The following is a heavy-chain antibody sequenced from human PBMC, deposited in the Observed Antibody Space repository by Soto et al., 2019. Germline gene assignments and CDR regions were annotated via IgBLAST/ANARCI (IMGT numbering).Heavy chain of an antibody. CDR2: INPNSGGT. CDR1: GYTFTGYY. Sequence: QVQLVQSGAEVKKPGASVKVSCKASGYTFTGYYMHWVRQAPGQGLEWMGWINPNSGGTNYAQKFQGLVPKTKDNSKRTAQMGPGRVEIDQTALYFWAENPLGGGVYGMDVWGQGTTVTVSS. CDR3: AENPLGGGVYGMDV. V-gene: IGHV1-2*02. D-gene: IGHD3-16*01. J-gene: IGHJ6*02.